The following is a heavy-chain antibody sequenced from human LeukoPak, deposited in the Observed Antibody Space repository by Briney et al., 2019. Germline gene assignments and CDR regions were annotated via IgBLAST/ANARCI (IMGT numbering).Heavy chain of an antibody. V-gene: IGHV4-39*01. CDR1: GGSISSSSYY. Sequence: SETLSLTCTVSGGSISSSSYYWGWIRQPPGKGLEWIGSIYYSGTTYYNPSLKSRVTISVDTSKNQFSLKLSSVTAADTGVYYCARRGVVVPAAMHDAFDIWGEGTMVTVSS. CDR3: ARRGVVVPAAMHDAFDI. J-gene: IGHJ3*02. CDR2: IYYSGTT. D-gene: IGHD2-2*01.